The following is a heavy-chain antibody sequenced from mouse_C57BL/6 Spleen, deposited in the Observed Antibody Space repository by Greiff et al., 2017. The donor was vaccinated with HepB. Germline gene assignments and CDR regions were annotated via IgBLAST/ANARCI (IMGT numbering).Heavy chain of an antibody. CDR2: IRNKANDHAT. Sequence: EVKVEESGGGLVQPGGSMKLSCAASGFTFSDAWMDWVRQSPEKGLEWVAEIRNKANDHATYYAESVKGRFTISRDDSKSSVYLQMNSLRAEDTGIYYCTGAGTLYFDYWGQGTTLTVSS. D-gene: IGHD4-1*01. V-gene: IGHV6-6*01. CDR1: GFTFSDAW. CDR3: TGAGTLYFDY. J-gene: IGHJ2*01.